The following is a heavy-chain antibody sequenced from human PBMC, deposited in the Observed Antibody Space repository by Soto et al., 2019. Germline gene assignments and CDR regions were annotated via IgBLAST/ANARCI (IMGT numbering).Heavy chain of an antibody. J-gene: IGHJ6*02. Sequence: SGKVSRKASGGTLSSDTISWGRQAPGQGLRWMGRIIPILGIANYAQKFQGRVTITADKSTSTAYMELSSLRSEDTAVYYCAASYGTVYGMDVWGQGTTVTVSS. CDR1: GGTLSSDT. D-gene: IGHD5-18*01. CDR3: AASYGTVYGMDV. CDR2: IIPILGIA. V-gene: IGHV1-69*02.